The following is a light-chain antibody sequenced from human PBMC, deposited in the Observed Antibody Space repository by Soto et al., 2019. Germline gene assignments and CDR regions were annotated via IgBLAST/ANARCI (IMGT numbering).Light chain of an antibody. CDR2: DTS. CDR1: QSVSSY. CDR3: QQRSNCLT. V-gene: IGKV3-11*01. J-gene: IGKJ4*01. Sequence: EIVLTQSPATLSLSPGEGATLSCRASQSVSSYLAWYQQKPGQAPRLLIYDTSNRATGIPARFSGSGSGTDFTLTISSLEPEDFAVYYCQQRSNCLTFGGGTKVDIK.